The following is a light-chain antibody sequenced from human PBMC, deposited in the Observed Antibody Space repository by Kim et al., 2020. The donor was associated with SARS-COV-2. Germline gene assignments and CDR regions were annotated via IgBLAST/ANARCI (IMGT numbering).Light chain of an antibody. CDR2: KVS. J-gene: IGKJ5*01. CDR3: MQGIHPIT. V-gene: IGKV2-30*01. CDR1: QSLVYSDGNTY. Sequence: DVVMTQSPLSLPVTLGQPASISCRSSQSLVYSDGNTYLNWFQQRPGHSPRRLIYKVSNRDSGVPDRFSGSGSGTDFTLKISRVEAEDVGVYYCMQGIHPITFGQGTRLEIK.